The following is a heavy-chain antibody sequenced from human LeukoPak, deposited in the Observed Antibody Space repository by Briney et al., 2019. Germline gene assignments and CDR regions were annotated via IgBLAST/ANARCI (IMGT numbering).Heavy chain of an antibody. CDR3: ARARPSMWIDY. J-gene: IGHJ4*02. CDR1: GFPFISYA. V-gene: IGHV3-30*04. Sequence: GGSLRLSCEAPGFPFISYAMYWVRKAQGKGLEWVAVISYDGSDKFYADSVKGRFTISRDSSKNTLYLQMNSLRPEDTAVYYCARARPSMWIDYWGQGTLVTVSS. D-gene: IGHD5-12*01. CDR2: ISYDGSDK.